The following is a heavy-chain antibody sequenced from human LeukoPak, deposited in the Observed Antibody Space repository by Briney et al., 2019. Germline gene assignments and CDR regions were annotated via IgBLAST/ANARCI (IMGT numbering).Heavy chain of an antibody. D-gene: IGHD3-16*02. CDR2: IYYIGNT. Sequence: SQTLSLTCSVSGGSISSSSYYWGWIRQPPGKGLEWIGSIYYIGNTYFNPSLKSRVTISLDTSNNQFSLKLSSVTAADTAVYYCARAPYLITFGGFIAPNSFHIWGQGTMVTVSS. J-gene: IGHJ3*02. V-gene: IGHV4-39*07. CDR1: GGSISSSSYY. CDR3: ARAPYLITFGGFIAPNSFHI.